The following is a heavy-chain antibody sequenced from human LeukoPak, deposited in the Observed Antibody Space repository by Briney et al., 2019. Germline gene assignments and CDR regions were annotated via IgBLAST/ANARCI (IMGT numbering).Heavy chain of an antibody. CDR1: GYAFTSYG. CDR2: ISAYNGNT. D-gene: IGHD6-19*01. Sequence: ASVKVSCKASGYAFTSYGISWVRQAPGQGLEWVGWISAYNGNTNYAQKLQGRVTMTTDTSTSTAYMELRSLRSEDTAVYYCASPPFNKGWYYFDYWGQGTLVTVSS. CDR3: ASPPFNKGWYYFDY. J-gene: IGHJ4*02. V-gene: IGHV1-18*01.